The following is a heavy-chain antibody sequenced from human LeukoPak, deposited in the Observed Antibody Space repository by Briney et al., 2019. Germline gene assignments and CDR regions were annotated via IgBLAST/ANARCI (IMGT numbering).Heavy chain of an antibody. CDR2: IIPILGIA. CDR3: VGYEIYGVDV. D-gene: IGHD5-12*01. CDR1: GGTFSSYA. J-gene: IGHJ6*02. Sequence: ASVKVSCKASGGTFSSYAISWVRQAPGQGLEWMGRIIPILGIANYAQKFQGRVTITADKSTSTAYMELSSLRSEDTAVYYCVGYEIYGVDVWGQGTTVTVSS. V-gene: IGHV1-69*04.